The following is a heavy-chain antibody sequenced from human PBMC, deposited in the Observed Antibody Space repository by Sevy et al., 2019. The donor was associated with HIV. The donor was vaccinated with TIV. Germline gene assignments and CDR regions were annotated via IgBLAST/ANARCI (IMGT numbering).Heavy chain of an antibody. D-gene: IGHD3-10*01. V-gene: IGHV3-7*01. CDR1: GFTFSSYW. J-gene: IGHJ4*02. CDR3: ARLFYGSADY. Sequence: GGSLRLSCAASGFTFSSYWMSWVRQAPGKGLEWLATINLDGSETFYVDSVKGRFTISRHNPRKSVSLQMTSLSAEDTAVYYCARLFYGSADYWGQGTLVTVSS. CDR2: INLDGSET.